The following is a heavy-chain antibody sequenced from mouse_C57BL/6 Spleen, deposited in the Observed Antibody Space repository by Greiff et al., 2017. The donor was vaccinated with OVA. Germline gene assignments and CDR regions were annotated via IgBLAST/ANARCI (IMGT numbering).Heavy chain of an antibody. Sequence: QVQLQQSGPELVKPGASVKISCKASGYAFSSSWMNWVKQRPGKGLEWIGRIYPGDGDTNYNGKFKGKATFTADTSSNTAYMQLSSLTTEDSAIYYCAREEQLRRLYAMDYWGQGTSVTVSS. J-gene: IGHJ4*01. CDR1: GYAFSSSW. D-gene: IGHD3-2*02. CDR2: IYPGDGDT. V-gene: IGHV1-82*01. CDR3: AREEQLRRLYAMDY.